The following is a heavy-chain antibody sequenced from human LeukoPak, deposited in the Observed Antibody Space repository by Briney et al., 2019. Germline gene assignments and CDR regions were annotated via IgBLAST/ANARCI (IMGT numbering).Heavy chain of an antibody. CDR2: VSWNSATI. V-gene: IGHV3-9*03. CDR1: GFTFADYA. CDR3: VKAAYYDTSGRYYFDY. J-gene: IGHJ4*02. Sequence: GGSLRFSCAASGFTFADYAMHWVRQAPGKGLEWVSGVSWNSATIGYADSVKGRFTISRDNAKNSLCLQMDSLRPEDMALYYCVKAAYYDTSGRYYFDYWGQGTLVTVSS. D-gene: IGHD3-22*01.